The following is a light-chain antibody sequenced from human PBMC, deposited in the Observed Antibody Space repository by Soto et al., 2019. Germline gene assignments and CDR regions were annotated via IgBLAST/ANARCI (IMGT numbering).Light chain of an antibody. V-gene: IGKV1-9*01. Sequence: DIQLTQSPSFLSASVGDRVTITCRASQDITSYLAWYQQKPGKAPKLLIYAASSLQSGVPSRFSSSGSGTEFTLTISSLQPEDFATYYCQQLNSYLSITFGQGTRLEIK. CDR3: QQLNSYLSIT. CDR1: QDITSY. CDR2: AAS. J-gene: IGKJ5*01.